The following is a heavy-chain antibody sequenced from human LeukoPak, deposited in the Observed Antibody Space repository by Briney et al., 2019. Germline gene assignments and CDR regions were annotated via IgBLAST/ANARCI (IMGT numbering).Heavy chain of an antibody. V-gene: IGHV3-7*03. D-gene: IGHD3-3*01. Sequence: GGSLRLSCVASGFTFGKYWISWVRQAPGKGLEWVANIKLDGSEKNYVDSVKGRFTISRDNTKNSLYLQMNSQRVEDTAVFYCARDQYDTWSRRGNFDSWGQGTLVIVSS. CDR1: GFTFGKYW. J-gene: IGHJ4*02. CDR3: ARDQYDTWSRRGNFDS. CDR2: IKLDGSEK.